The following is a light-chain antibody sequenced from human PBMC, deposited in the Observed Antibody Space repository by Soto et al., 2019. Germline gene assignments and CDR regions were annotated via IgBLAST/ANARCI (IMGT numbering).Light chain of an antibody. Sequence: DIQMTQSPSTLSASVGDRVTITCRASQNIGTWLAWYQQRPGKAPRLLIHDASTLENGVPSRFSGSGSGTEFTLTVSSLQPDDFATYYCQQYDNYSWRTFGQGTKV. CDR2: DAS. CDR1: QNIGTW. CDR3: QQYDNYSWRT. J-gene: IGKJ1*01. V-gene: IGKV1-5*01.